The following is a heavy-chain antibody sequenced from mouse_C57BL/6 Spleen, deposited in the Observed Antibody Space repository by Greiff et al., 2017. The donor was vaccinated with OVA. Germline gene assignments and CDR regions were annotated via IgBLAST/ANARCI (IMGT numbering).Heavy chain of an antibody. Sequence: QVQLQQPGAELVKPGASVTLSCKASGYTFTSYWMHWVKQRPGPGLEWIGMIHPNSGSTNYNEKFKSKATLTVDKSSSTAYMQLSSLTSEDSAVYYCARDYSNYGRTWFAYWGQGTLVTVSA. CDR2: IHPNSGST. J-gene: IGHJ3*01. D-gene: IGHD2-5*01. V-gene: IGHV1-64*01. CDR1: GYTFTSYW. CDR3: ARDYSNYGRTWFAY.